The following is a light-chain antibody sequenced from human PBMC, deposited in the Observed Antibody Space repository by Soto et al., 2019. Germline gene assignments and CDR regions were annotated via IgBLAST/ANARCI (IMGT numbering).Light chain of an antibody. CDR3: CSYAGSSTYV. Sequence: QSALTQPASVSGSPGQSITISCTGTSGDVGSYNLVSWYQQHPGKAPKLIISEGSKRPSGVSNRFSGSKSGSTASLTISGLQAEDEADYYCCSYAGSSTYVFGTGTKLTV. J-gene: IGLJ1*01. CDR2: EGS. V-gene: IGLV2-23*01. CDR1: SGDVGSYNL.